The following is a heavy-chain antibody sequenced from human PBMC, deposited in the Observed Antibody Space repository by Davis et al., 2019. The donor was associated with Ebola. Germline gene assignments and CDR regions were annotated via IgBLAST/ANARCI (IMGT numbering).Heavy chain of an antibody. D-gene: IGHD3-3*01. V-gene: IGHV1-69*13. CDR2: IIPVFGTA. CDR1: GGTFSSYA. Sequence: SVKVSCKTSGGTFSSYAISWVRQAPGQGLEWMGGIIPVFGTANCAQNFQGRVTITADDSTSTAYMELSRLRCEDTAVYYCARASFGVGPYSSSYYMDIWGTGTTVAVS. CDR3: ARASFGVGPYSSSYYMDI. J-gene: IGHJ6*03.